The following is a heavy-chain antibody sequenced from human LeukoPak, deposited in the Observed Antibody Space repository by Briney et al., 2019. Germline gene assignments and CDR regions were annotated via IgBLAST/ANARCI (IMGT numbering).Heavy chain of an antibody. V-gene: IGHV3-23*01. CDR2: ISGSVGGT. D-gene: IGHD4-17*01. CDR3: AKDVHGDYGGLVY. J-gene: IGHJ4*02. Sequence: GGSLRLSCAASGFTFSTYAMSWVRQAPGKGLEWVSSISGSVGGTFYADSVKGRLPISRDNSKNTVYLQMNSLRGEDTAVYYCAKDVHGDYGGLVYWGQGTLVTVSS. CDR1: GFTFSTYA.